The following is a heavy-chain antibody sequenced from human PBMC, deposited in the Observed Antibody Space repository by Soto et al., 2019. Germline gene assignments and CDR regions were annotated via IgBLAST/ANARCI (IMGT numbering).Heavy chain of an antibody. J-gene: IGHJ3*02. CDR1: GGSVSSGSYY. Sequence: PSETLSLTCTVSGGSVSSGSYYWSWIRQPPGKGLEWIGYIYYSGSTNYNPSLKSRVTISVDTSKNQFSLKLSSVTAADTAVYYCARDRGRDGYSDNAFDIWGQGTMVTVSS. CDR3: ARDRGRDGYSDNAFDI. D-gene: IGHD5-18*01. V-gene: IGHV4-61*01. CDR2: IYYSGST.